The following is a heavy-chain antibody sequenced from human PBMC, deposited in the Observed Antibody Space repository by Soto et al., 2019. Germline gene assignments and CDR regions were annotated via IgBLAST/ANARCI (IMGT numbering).Heavy chain of an antibody. Sequence: SETLSLTCTVSGGSISSYYWSWIRQPPGKGLEWIGYVYYSGSTNYNPSLKSRVTISVDTSKNQLSLKLSSVTAADTAVYYCARRYGYSFDYWGQGTLVTVSS. CDR2: VYYSGST. J-gene: IGHJ4*02. CDR3: ARRYGYSFDY. D-gene: IGHD5-18*01. CDR1: GGSISSYY. V-gene: IGHV4-59*08.